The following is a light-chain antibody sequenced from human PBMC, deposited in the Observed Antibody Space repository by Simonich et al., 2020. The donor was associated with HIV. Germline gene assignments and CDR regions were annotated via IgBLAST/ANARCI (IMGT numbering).Light chain of an antibody. Sequence: SYELTQPPSVSVSPGRTARITCSGDALPNQYAYWFQQKPGQAPVLIICKDSERPSGIPERFSGSSSGTSVTLTISGVQAEDEADYYCQSADSSGTYRVFGGGTKLTVL. CDR3: QSADSSGTYRV. J-gene: IGLJ3*02. CDR2: KDS. V-gene: IGLV3-25*03. CDR1: ALPNQY.